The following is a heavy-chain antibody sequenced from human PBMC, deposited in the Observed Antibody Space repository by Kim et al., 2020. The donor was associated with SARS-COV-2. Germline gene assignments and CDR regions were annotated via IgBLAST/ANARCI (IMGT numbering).Heavy chain of an antibody. Sequence: LSLTCAASGFTFSNYGMHWVRQAPGKGLEWVAVIWYDGSNKYYADSVKGRFTISRDNSKNTLYLQMNSLRAEDTAVYYCAKAPADGDYYYWGQGTLVTXSS. V-gene: IGHV3-33*06. D-gene: IGHD4-17*01. J-gene: IGHJ4*02. CDR3: AKAPADGDYYY. CDR1: GFTFSNYG. CDR2: IWYDGSNK.